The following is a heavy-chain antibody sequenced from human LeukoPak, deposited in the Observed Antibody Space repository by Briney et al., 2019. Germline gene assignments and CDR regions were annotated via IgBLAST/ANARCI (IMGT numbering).Heavy chain of an antibody. V-gene: IGHV3-53*01. CDR1: GFTVSSNY. CDR2: IYSGGST. D-gene: IGHD5-12*01. CDR3: AKVLWLGRNYFDY. J-gene: IGHJ4*02. Sequence: GGSLRLSCAASGFTVSSNYMSWVRQAPGKGLEWVSIIYSGGSTFYADSVKGRFTISRDNSKNTLYLQMNSLRAEDTAVYYCAKVLWLGRNYFDYWGQGTLVTVSS.